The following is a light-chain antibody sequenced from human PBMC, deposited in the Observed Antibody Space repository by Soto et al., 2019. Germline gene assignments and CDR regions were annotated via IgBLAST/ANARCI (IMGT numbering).Light chain of an antibody. CDR1: QSITTN. Sequence: EKVLTQSPVTLSVSLGERATLSCRASQSITTNLAWYQQKPGQAPRLLIFGASNRATGIPARFSGSGSGTEFSVTISSLQSEDSAIYYCQQYNDWPPLTFGGGTKVEI. CDR3: QQYNDWPPLT. V-gene: IGKV3-15*01. J-gene: IGKJ4*01. CDR2: GAS.